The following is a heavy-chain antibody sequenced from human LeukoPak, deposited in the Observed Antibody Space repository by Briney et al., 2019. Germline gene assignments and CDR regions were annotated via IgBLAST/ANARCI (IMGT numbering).Heavy chain of an antibody. J-gene: IGHJ2*01. D-gene: IGHD3-22*01. CDR3: ARGEYYYDSSGYYPWYFDL. Sequence: NPSETLSLTCAVYGGSFSGYYWSWIRQPPGKGLEWIGEINHSGSTNYNPSLKSRVTISVDTSKNQFSLKLSSVTAADTAVYYCARGEYYYDSSGYYPWYFDLWGRGTLVTVSS. CDR2: INHSGST. V-gene: IGHV4-34*01. CDR1: GGSFSGYY.